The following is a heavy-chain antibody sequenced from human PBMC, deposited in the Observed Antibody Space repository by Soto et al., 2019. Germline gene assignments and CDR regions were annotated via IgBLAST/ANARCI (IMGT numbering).Heavy chain of an antibody. CDR3: AKAFWDCTNGVCYTQFYYYYYMDV. CDR2: ISGSGGST. D-gene: IGHD2-8*01. CDR1: GFTFSSYA. V-gene: IGHV3-23*01. Sequence: GGSLRLSCAASGFTFSSYAMSWVRQAPGKGLEWVSAISGSGGSTYYADSVKGRFTISRDNSKNTLYLQMNSLRAEDTAVYYCAKAFWDCTNGVCYTQFYYYYYMDVWGKGTTVTVSS. J-gene: IGHJ6*03.